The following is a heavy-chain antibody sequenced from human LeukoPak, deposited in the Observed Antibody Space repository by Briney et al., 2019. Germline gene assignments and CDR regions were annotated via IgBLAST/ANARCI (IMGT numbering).Heavy chain of an antibody. CDR3: ARDGWIVATDGAYYYYMDV. CDR1: GFTFSSYS. J-gene: IGHJ6*03. V-gene: IGHV3-21*01. CDR2: ISSSSSYI. Sequence: PGGSLRLSCAASGFTFSSYSMNWVRQAPGTGLEWVSSISSSSSYIYYADSVKGRFTISRDNAKNSLYLQMNSLRAEDTAVYYCARDGWIVATDGAYYYYMDVWGKGTTVTASS. D-gene: IGHD5-12*01.